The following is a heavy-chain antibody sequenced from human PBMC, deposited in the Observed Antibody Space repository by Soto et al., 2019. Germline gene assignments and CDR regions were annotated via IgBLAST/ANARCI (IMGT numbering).Heavy chain of an antibody. D-gene: IGHD3-22*01. CDR1: GGSISSGDYY. CDR3: AGDHYYDSSGQLDY. Sequence: PSETLSLTCTVSGGSISSGDYYWSWIRQPPGKGLEWIGYIYYSGSTYYNPSLKSRVTISVDTSKNQFSLKLSSVTAADTAVYYCAGDHYYDSSGQLDYWGQGTLVTVPQ. V-gene: IGHV4-30-4*01. J-gene: IGHJ4*02. CDR2: IYYSGST.